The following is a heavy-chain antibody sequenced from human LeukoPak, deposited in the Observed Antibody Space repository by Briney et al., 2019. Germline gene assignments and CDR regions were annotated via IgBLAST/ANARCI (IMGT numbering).Heavy chain of an antibody. CDR2: IYHSGST. CDR1: GGSISSGGYY. J-gene: IGHJ6*02. CDR3: ARGFCSGGNCYQGLGNRDYYYYGMDV. Sequence: NPSETLSLTCTVSGGSISSGGYYWSWIRQPPGKGLEWIGYIYHSGSTYYNPSLKSRVTISVDTSKNQFSLKLSSVTAADTAIYYCARGFCSGGNCYQGLGNRDYYYYGMDVWGQGTTVTVSS. D-gene: IGHD2-15*01. V-gene: IGHV4-30-2*01.